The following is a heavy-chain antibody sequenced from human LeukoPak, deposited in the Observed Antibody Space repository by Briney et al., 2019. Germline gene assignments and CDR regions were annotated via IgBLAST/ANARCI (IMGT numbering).Heavy chain of an antibody. J-gene: IGHJ4*02. CDR3: ASNGWELLPKH. D-gene: IGHD1-26*01. CDR1: GFTFSSYE. Sequence: GGSLRLSCAASGFTFSSYEMNWVRQAPGKGLEWVSSISSSSGYIYYADSVKGRFTISRDNAKNSLYPQMNSLRDEDTAIYYCASNGWELLPKHWGQGTLVTVSS. CDR2: ISSSSGYI. V-gene: IGHV3-21*01.